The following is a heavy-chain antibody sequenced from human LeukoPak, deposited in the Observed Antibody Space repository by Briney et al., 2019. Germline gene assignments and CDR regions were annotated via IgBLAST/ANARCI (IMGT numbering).Heavy chain of an antibody. CDR3: ARGGVVRGVNRGYYYYMDV. J-gene: IGHJ6*03. D-gene: IGHD3-10*01. Sequence: PSETLSLTCTVSGGSISSSSYYWGWIRQPPGKGLEWIGSIYYSGSTYYNPSLKSRVTISVDTSKNQFSLKLSSVTAADTAVYYCARGGVVRGVNRGYYYYMDVWGKGTTVTVSS. CDR2: IYYSGST. CDR1: GGSISSSSYY. V-gene: IGHV4-39*07.